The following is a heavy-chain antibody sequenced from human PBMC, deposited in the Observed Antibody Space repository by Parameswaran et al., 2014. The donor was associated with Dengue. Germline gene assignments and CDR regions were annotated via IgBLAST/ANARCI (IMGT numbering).Heavy chain of an antibody. CDR3: AREKRRYGDYPRDAFDI. J-gene: IGHJ3*02. Sequence: WVRQAPGQGLEWMGWISAYNGNTNYAQKLQGRVTMTTDTSTSTAYMELRSLRSDDTAVYYCAREKRRYGDYPRDAFDIWGQGTMVTVSS. V-gene: IGHV1-18*01. CDR2: ISAYNGNT. D-gene: IGHD4-17*01.